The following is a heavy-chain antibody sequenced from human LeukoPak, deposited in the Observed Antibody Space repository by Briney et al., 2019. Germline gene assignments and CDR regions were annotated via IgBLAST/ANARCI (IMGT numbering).Heavy chain of an antibody. V-gene: IGHV4-61*02. D-gene: IGHD3-10*01. CDR2: IYITGKT. J-gene: IGHJ5*02. CDR3: ARGFGELLPWFDP. Sequence: SQTLSLTCIVSGDSISTGRYSWTWIRQPAGKGLEWIGRIYITGKTTYSPSLKSRVTLSVDTSKNQFSLHLTSVTAADTAVYYCARGFGELLPWFDPWGQGTLVTVSS. CDR1: GDSISTGRYS.